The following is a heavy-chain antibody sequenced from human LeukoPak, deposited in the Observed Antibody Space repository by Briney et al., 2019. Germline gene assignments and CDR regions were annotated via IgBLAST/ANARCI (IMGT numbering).Heavy chain of an antibody. CDR1: GFTFSNYG. CDR3: ARGWLGPYYFDY. V-gene: IGHV3-53*01. CDR2: IYSGGST. Sequence: QAGGSLRLSCAVSGFTFSNYGMSWVRQAPGKGLEWVSVIYSGGSTYYADSVKGRFTISRDNSKNTLYLQMNSLRAEDTAVYYCARGWLGPYYFDYWGQGTLVTVSS. J-gene: IGHJ4*02. D-gene: IGHD5-12*01.